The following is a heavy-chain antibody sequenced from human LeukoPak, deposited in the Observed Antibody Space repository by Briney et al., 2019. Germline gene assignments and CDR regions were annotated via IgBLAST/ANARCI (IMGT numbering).Heavy chain of an antibody. J-gene: IGHJ4*02. V-gene: IGHV3-53*01. Sequence: GGSLRLSCAASGFSVSSNYMSWVRQAPGKGLEWASVIYSDGRIYYADSVKGRFTISRDNSKNTLYLQMNSLRAEDTAVYYCAKDLYPYYGFWSGPFDYWGQGTLVTVSS. CDR2: IYSDGRI. CDR1: GFSVSSNY. CDR3: AKDLYPYYGFWSGPFDY. D-gene: IGHD3-3*01.